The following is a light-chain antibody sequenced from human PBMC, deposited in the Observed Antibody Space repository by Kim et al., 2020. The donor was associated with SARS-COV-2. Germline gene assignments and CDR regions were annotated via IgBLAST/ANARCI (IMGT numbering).Light chain of an antibody. CDR2: GAS. CDR1: QSVSSSY. Sequence: EIVLTQSPGTLSLSPGDRATLSCRASQSVSSSYLAWYQQKPGQAPRLLIYGASSRATGIPDRFSGSGSGTDFTLTISRLEPADFAVYYCQQYSASQLTFGGGTKLEI. J-gene: IGKJ4*01. CDR3: QQYSASQLT. V-gene: IGKV3-20*01.